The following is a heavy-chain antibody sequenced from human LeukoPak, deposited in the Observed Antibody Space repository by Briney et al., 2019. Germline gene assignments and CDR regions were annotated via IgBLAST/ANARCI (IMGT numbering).Heavy chain of an antibody. J-gene: IGHJ4*02. CDR1: GGSISSGGYY. V-gene: IGHV4-31*03. CDR3: ARRTYYYGSGDWD. D-gene: IGHD3-10*01. CDR2: IYYSGST. Sequence: PSQTLSLTCTVSGGSISSGGYYWSWIRQHPGKGLEWIGYIYYSGSTYYNPSLKSRVTISVDTSENQFSLKLSSVTAADTAVYYCARRTYYYGSGDWDWGQGTLVTVSS.